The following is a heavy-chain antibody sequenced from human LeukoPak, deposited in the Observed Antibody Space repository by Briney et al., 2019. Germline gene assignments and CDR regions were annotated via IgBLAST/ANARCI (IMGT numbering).Heavy chain of an antibody. V-gene: IGHV1-2*02. CDR3: ARDLIMEGLFPA. CDR2: INPNSGGT. D-gene: IGHD3-3*01. Sequence: ASVKVSCKASGYTFTGYYMHRVRQAPGQGLEWMGWINPNSGGTNYAQKFQGRVTMTRDTSISTAYMELSRLRSDDTAVYYCARDLIMEGLFPAWGQGTLVTVSS. CDR1: GYTFTGYY. J-gene: IGHJ5*02.